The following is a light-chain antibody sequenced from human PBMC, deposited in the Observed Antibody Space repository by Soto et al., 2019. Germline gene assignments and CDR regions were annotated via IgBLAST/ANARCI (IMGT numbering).Light chain of an antibody. CDR1: QSISSW. V-gene: IGKV1-5*01. Sequence: DIQMTQSPSTLSASVGDRVTTTCRASQSISSWLAWYRQTPGKAPSLLIDDASSLESGVPSRFSGSGSGTEFTLTISSLQPDDFATYFCHQYNTYSWTFGQGTKVDIK. CDR3: HQYNTYSWT. CDR2: DAS. J-gene: IGKJ1*01.